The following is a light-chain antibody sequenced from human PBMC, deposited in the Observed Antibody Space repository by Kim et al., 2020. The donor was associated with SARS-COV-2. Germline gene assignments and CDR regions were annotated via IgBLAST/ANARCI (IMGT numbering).Light chain of an antibody. Sequence: DIQMTQSPSTLSASVGDRVTITSRASQPIRDRLAWYQHKPGKAPNLLIYLTSSLQHGVPSRFRGGGSGTEFTLTITSLQPDDFATYYCQQYSSYSTFGQGTKLEI. J-gene: IGKJ2*01. V-gene: IGKV1-5*03. CDR2: LTS. CDR3: QQYSSYST. CDR1: QPIRDR.